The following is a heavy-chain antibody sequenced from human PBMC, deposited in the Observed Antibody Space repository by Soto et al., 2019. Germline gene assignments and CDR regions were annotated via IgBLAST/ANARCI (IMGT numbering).Heavy chain of an antibody. V-gene: IGHV3-7*01. CDR1: GFSISNYW. Sequence: EVQLVESGGGLVQPGGSLRLSCAASGFSISNYWMTWVRQAPGKGLEWVANIKEDGNEEYYVDSVKGRFTISRDNAKNSLYLQMNSLIAEDTAVYYCARDLTPEILPYYYDANDIWGQGTLVTVSS. CDR3: ARDLTPEILPYYYDANDI. D-gene: IGHD3-22*01. CDR2: IKEDGNEE. J-gene: IGHJ3*02.